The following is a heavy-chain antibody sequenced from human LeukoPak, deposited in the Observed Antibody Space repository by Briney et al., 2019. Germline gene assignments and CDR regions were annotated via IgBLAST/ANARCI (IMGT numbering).Heavy chain of an antibody. CDR1: GYSITSGYY. CDR3: AARGISWYFDL. J-gene: IGHJ2*01. CDR2: IYHSGIT. V-gene: IGHV4-38-2*01. D-gene: IGHD3-16*01. Sequence: PSETLSLTCAVSGYSITSGYYWGWIRQPPGKGLEWIGSIYHSGITYYNPSLKSRVTISVDTSKNQFSLKLTSVTAADTAVYYCAARGISWYFDLWGRGTLVTVSS.